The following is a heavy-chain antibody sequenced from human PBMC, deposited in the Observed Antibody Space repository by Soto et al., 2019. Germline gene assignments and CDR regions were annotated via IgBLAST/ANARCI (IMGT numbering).Heavy chain of an antibody. CDR1: GFTFSSYA. CDR2: ISYDGSNK. CDR3: ARESSYFDY. Sequence: GGSLRLSCAASGFTFSSYAMHWVSQAPGKGLEWVAVISYDGSNKYYADSVKGRFTISRDNSKNTLYLQMNSLRAEDTAVYYCARESSYFDYWGQGTLVTVSS. J-gene: IGHJ4*02. V-gene: IGHV3-30-3*01. D-gene: IGHD6-13*01.